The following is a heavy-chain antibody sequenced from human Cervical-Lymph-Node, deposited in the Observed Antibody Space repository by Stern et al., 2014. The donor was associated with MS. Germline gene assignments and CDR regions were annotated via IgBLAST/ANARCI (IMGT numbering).Heavy chain of an antibody. CDR3: TANTGDF. D-gene: IGHD2-21*02. J-gene: IGHJ4*02. V-gene: IGHV3-7*01. Sequence: EVQLVESGGGLVQSGGSLRVSCVASAFSFSNYWMTWVRQVPGKGLEWVANMNQDGAEKNYVDSVKGRFTISRDNAKNSLYLQMNSLRAEDTAVYYCTANTGDFWGQGTLVTVSS. CDR1: AFSFSNYW. CDR2: MNQDGAEK.